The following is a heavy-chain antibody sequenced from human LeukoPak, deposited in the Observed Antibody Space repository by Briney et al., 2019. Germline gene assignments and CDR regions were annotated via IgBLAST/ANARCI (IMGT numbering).Heavy chain of an antibody. CDR3: AKDSYCSGGSCYYAFDI. CDR1: GFTFDDYG. D-gene: IGHD2-15*01. V-gene: IGHV3-20*04. Sequence: TGGSLRLSCAASGFTFDDYGMSWVRQAPGKGLEWVSGINWNGGSTGYADSVKGRFTISRDNAKNSLYLQMNSLRAEDTALYYCAKDSYCSGGSCYYAFDIWGQGTMVTVSS. J-gene: IGHJ3*02. CDR2: INWNGGST.